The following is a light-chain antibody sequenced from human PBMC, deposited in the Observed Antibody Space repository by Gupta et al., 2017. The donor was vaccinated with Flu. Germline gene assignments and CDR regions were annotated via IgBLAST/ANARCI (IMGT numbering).Light chain of an antibody. CDR2: HAS. CDR1: QSFSTY. CDR3: QHYNSTPYT. J-gene: IGKJ1*01. Sequence: DIQMTQSPSTLSASVGDRVTITCQASQSFSTYLNWYQQKPGKAPKLLIYHASTLESGVPSRFSGSGSGTDFTLTISSLQPEDFATYYCQHYNSTPYTFGQGTQVEIK. V-gene: IGKV1-5*01.